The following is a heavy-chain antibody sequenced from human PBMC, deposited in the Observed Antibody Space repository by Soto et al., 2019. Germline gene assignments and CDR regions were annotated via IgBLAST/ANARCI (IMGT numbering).Heavy chain of an antibody. CDR1: GGAFSSYA. CDR3: ARAGGNSFRYYYYYGMDV. J-gene: IGHJ6*02. CDR2: IIPIFGTA. V-gene: IGHV1-69*13. D-gene: IGHD2-21*02. Sequence: GASVKVSCKASGGAFSSYAISWVRQAPGQGLEWMGGIIPIFGTANYAQKFQGRVTITADESTSTAYMELSSLRSEDTAVYYCARAGGNSFRYYYYYGMDVWGQGTTVTVSS.